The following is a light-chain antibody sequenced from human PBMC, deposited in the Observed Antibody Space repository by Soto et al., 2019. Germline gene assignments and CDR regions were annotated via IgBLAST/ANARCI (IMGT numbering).Light chain of an antibody. J-gene: IGKJ1*01. CDR3: QQSYGSPLT. V-gene: IGKV1-39*01. CDR2: AAS. CDR1: QIISTY. Sequence: DIQMTQSPSSLSASVGDRVTISCRASQIISTYLNWYQQKVGKAPKLLIYAASSLQSGVPSRFSGSGSGTYFTLTITNLQPEDFATYYCQQSYGSPLTFGQGTKVDIK.